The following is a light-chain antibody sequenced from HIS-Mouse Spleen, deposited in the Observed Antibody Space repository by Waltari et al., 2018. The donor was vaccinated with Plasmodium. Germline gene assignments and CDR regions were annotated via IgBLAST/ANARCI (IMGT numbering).Light chain of an antibody. CDR2: EGS. J-gene: IGLJ3*02. CDR3: CSYAGSSTFV. Sequence: QSALTPPASVSGSPGQSITISCNGTSSDVGRYNLVSWYKQHPGKAHKLMVYEGSKRPSGVSNRFSGSKSGNTASLTISGLQAEDEADYYCCSYAGSSTFVFGGGTKLTVL. V-gene: IGLV2-23*03. CDR1: SSDVGRYNL.